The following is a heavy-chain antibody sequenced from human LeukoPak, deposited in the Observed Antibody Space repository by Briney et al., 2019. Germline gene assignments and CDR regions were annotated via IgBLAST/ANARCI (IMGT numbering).Heavy chain of an antibody. J-gene: IGHJ4*02. CDR3: ARVLRTMTTLTLGGY. V-gene: IGHV1-8*01. CDR1: GYTFTSYD. Sequence: ASVKVSCKASGYTFTSYDINWVRQATGQGLGWMGWMNPNSGNTGYAQKFQGRVTMTRNTSITTAYMELSSLRSEDTAVYYCARVLRTMTTLTLGGYWGQGTLVTVSS. CDR2: MNPNSGNT. D-gene: IGHD4-11*01.